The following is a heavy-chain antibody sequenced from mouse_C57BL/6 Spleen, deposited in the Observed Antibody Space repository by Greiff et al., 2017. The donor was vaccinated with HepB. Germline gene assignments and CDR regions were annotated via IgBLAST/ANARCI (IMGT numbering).Heavy chain of an antibody. Sequence: VQLQQSGPGLVQPSQSLSITCTVSGFSLTSYGVHWVRQSPGKGLEWLGVIWSGGSTDYNAAFISRLSISKDNSKSQVFFKMNSLQADDTAIYYCARSTTVSYWYFDVWGTGTTVTVSS. D-gene: IGHD1-1*01. CDR1: GFSLTSYG. CDR2: IWSGGST. J-gene: IGHJ1*03. CDR3: ARSTTVSYWYFDV. V-gene: IGHV2-2*01.